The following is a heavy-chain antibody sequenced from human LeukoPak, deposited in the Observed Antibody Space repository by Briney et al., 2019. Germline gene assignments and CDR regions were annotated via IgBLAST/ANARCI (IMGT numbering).Heavy chain of an antibody. Sequence: GASVKVSCKASGYTFTGYYMHWVRQAPGQGLEWMGWINPNSGGTNYAQKFQGRVTMTRDTSISTAYMELSRLRSDDTAVYYCARPGDYGDYDFDYWGQGTLVTVSS. V-gene: IGHV1-2*02. J-gene: IGHJ4*02. CDR1: GYTFTGYY. CDR3: ARPGDYGDYDFDY. D-gene: IGHD4-17*01. CDR2: INPNSGGT.